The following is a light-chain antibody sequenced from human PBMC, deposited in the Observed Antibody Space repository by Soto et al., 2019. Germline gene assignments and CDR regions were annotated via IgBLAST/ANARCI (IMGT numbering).Light chain of an antibody. Sequence: QSVLTQPPSVSGAPGQTVTICPAGSSSNIGASYDVHWYQQLPGTAPKVVIYGSGNRPSGVPDRFSGSKCGTSASLAIAGIQAGEKADYYCQSYESSLSGYMFGTGTKVTVL. CDR2: GSG. V-gene: IGLV1-40*01. CDR3: QSYESSLSGYM. J-gene: IGLJ1*01. CDR1: SSNIGASYD.